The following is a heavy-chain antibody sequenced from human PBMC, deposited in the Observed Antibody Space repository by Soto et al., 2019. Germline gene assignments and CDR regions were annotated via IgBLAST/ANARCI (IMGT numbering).Heavy chain of an antibody. CDR3: ARDARSSFDWFDP. CDR1: GGTFSSYT. Sequence: QVQLVQSGAEVKKPGSSVKVSCKASGGTFSSYTISWVRQAPGQGLEWMGRIIPTLGIANYAQKFQGRVTINADKSTSTAYMELSSLRSEDTAVYYCARDARSSFDWFDPWGQGTLVTVSS. CDR2: IIPTLGIA. V-gene: IGHV1-69*08. J-gene: IGHJ5*02.